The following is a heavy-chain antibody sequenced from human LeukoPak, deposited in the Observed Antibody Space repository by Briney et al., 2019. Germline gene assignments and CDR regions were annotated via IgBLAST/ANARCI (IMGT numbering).Heavy chain of an antibody. Sequence: GGSLRLSCAASGFTFSSYSMNWVRQALGKGLEWVSSISSSSSYIYYADSVKGRFTISRDNAKNSLYLQMNSLRAEDTAVYYCARLPGIAAAYRNYWGQGTLVTVST. J-gene: IGHJ4*02. CDR1: GFTFSSYS. CDR3: ARLPGIAAAYRNY. V-gene: IGHV3-21*01. D-gene: IGHD6-13*01. CDR2: ISSSSSYI.